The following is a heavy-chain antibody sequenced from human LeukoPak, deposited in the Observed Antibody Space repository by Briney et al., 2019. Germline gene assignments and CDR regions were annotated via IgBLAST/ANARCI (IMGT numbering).Heavy chain of an antibody. CDR2: IYYSGST. V-gene: IGHV4-34*01. Sequence: PSESLSLTCAVYAGSFSGIHWMRHAPPPGQGLEWIGSIYYSGSTYYHPSLKSRVTISVDTSNNAFSLKLSLVTAADTAVYYCAREVGAYSGYYFRGDYFDYWGQGTLVTVSS. CDR3: AREVGAYSGYYFRGDYFDY. CDR1: AGSFSGIH. D-gene: IGHD5-12*01. J-gene: IGHJ4*02.